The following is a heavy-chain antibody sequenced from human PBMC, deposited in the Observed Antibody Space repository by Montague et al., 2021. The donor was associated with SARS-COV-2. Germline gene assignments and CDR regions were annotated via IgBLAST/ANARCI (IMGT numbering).Heavy chain of an antibody. J-gene: IGHJ4*02. V-gene: IGHV4-39*01. D-gene: IGHD4-11*01. CDR1: GGSISTGSYY. CDR3: VRGGDYTDYGRVDY. CDR2: IYYSGDT. Sequence: SETLSLTCSFSGGSISTGSYYWGWIRQPPRKGLEWIGSIYYSGDTYYNPSLKSRVTISVDTSKNQFSLRLSSVTAAGTAVYYCVRGGDYTDYGRVDYWGQGTLVIVSS.